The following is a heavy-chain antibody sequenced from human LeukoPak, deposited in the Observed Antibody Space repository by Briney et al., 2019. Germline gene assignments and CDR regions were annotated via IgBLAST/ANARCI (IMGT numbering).Heavy chain of an antibody. CDR2: ISSSSSYI. D-gene: IGHD6-19*01. Sequence: GGSLRLSCAASGFSFSYYGMNWVRQAPGKGLEWVSSISSSSSYIYYADSVKGRFTISRDNAKNSLYLQMNSLRAEDTAVYYCARAVAGFKTDAFDIWGQGTMVTVSS. CDR3: ARAVAGFKTDAFDI. CDR1: GFSFSYYG. J-gene: IGHJ3*02. V-gene: IGHV3-21*01.